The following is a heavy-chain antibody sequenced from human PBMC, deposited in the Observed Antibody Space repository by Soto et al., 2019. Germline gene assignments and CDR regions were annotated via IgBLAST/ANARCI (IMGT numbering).Heavy chain of an antibody. CDR3: AAPRPNRYYYYYMDV. J-gene: IGHJ6*03. V-gene: IGHV1-58*02. CDR2: IVVGSGNT. CDR1: GFTFTSSA. Sequence: GASVKVSCKASGFTFTSSAMQWVRQAPGQRLEWIGWIVVGSGNTNYAQKFQERVTITRDMSTSTAYMELSSLRSEDTAVYYCAAPRPNRYYYYYMDVWGKGTTVTVSS.